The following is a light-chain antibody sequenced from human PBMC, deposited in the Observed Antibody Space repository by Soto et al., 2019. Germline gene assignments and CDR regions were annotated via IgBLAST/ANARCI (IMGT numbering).Light chain of an antibody. V-gene: IGKV3-20*01. J-gene: IGKJ1*01. CDR2: GAS. Sequence: EIVLTQSPGTLSFSPGERATLSCRASQSVSSSYLAWYQQKPGQAPRLLIYGASSRATGIPDRFSGSGSGTDFTLTISRLEPEDFAVHYCQQYGSSPGTFGQGTKVDIK. CDR3: QQYGSSPGT. CDR1: QSVSSSY.